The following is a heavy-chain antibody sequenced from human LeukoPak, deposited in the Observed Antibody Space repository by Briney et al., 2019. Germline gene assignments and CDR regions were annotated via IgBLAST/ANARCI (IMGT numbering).Heavy chain of an antibody. J-gene: IGHJ4*02. V-gene: IGHV3-15*01. CDR1: GFTFSNAW. D-gene: IGHD3-22*01. Sequence: GGSLRLSCAASGFTFSNAWMSWVRQAPGKGLEWVGRIKSKTDGGTTDYAAPVKGRFTISRDDSKNTLYLQMNSLKTEDTAVYYCTTDRVTGIVVVMYYFDYWGQGTLVTVSS. CDR3: TTDRVTGIVVVMYYFDY. CDR2: IKSKTDGGTT.